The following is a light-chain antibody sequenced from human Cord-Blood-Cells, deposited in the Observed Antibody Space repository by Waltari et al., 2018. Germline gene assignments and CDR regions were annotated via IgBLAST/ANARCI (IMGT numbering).Light chain of an antibody. CDR1: SSDVGSYNL. CDR3: CSYAGSSTSYV. CDR2: EGS. J-gene: IGLJ1*01. V-gene: IGLV2-23*01. Sequence: QSALTQPASVSGSPGQSITISRPGTSSDVGSYNLVSWDQQHPGKAPKLMIYEGSKRPSGVSNRFSGSKSGNTASLTISGLQAEDEADYYCCSYAGSSTSYVFGTGTKVTVL.